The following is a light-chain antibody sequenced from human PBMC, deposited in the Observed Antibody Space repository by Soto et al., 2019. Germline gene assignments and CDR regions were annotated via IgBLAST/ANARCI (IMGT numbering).Light chain of an antibody. Sequence: EIVMTQSPATLSVSPGERATLSRRASQSINSNLAWYQQKPGQAPRLLIYGASTRATGVPARFSGSGSGTEFTLTISSLQSEDFALYYCQQYSNWWSFGQGTKV. J-gene: IGKJ1*01. CDR3: QQYSNWWS. V-gene: IGKV3-15*01. CDR1: QSINSN. CDR2: GAS.